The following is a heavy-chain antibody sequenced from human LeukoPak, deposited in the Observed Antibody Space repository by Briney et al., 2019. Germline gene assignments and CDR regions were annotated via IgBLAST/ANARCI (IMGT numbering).Heavy chain of an antibody. CDR1: GFIVSNNY. V-gene: IGHV3-23*01. J-gene: IGHJ4*02. D-gene: IGHD3-10*01. CDR2: ISGSGGST. Sequence: QPGGSLRLSCAASGFIVSNNYMNWVRQAPGKGLEWVSAISGSGGSTYYADSVKGRFTISRDNSKNTLYLQMNSLRAEDTAVYYCAKFSGSYYTNYFDYWGQGTLVTVSS. CDR3: AKFSGSYYTNYFDY.